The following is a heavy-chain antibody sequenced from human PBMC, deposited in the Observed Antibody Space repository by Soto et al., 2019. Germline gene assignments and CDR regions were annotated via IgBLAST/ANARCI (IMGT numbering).Heavy chain of an antibody. Sequence: SVKVSCKASGGTFSSYAISWVRQAPGQGLEWMGGIIPIFGTANYAQKFQGRVTITADESTSTAYMELSSLRPEDTAVYYCARGSSSIGYYYYSMDVWGQGTTVTVSS. CDR1: GGTFSSYA. J-gene: IGHJ6*02. D-gene: IGHD6-6*01. CDR2: IIPIFGTA. V-gene: IGHV1-69*13. CDR3: ARGSSSIGYYYYSMDV.